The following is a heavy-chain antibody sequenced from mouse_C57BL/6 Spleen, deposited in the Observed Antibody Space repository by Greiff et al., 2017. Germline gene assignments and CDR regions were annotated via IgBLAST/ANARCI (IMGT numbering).Heavy chain of an antibody. CDR1: GYAFSSSW. D-gene: IGHD4-1*01. J-gene: IGHJ1*03. V-gene: IGHV1-82*01. Sequence: VQLQQSGPELVKPGASVKISCKASGYAFSSSWMNWVKQRPGKGLEWIGRIYPGDGDTNYNGKFKGKATLTADKSSSTAYMQLSSLTSEDSAVYFCSNWDGDYWYFDVWGTGTTVTVSS. CDR2: IYPGDGDT. CDR3: SNWDGDYWYFDV.